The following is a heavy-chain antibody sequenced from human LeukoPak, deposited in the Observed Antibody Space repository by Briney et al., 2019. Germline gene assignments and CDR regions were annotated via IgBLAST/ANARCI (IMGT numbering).Heavy chain of an antibody. J-gene: IGHJ6*02. Sequence: SVKVSCKASGGTFSSYAISWVRQAPGQGLEWMGRIIPILGIANYAQKFQGRVTITADKSTSTAYMELSSLRSEDTAVYYCARDEHYYGSGGYYYGMDVWGQGTTVTVSS. D-gene: IGHD3-10*01. CDR1: GGTFSSYA. CDR3: ARDEHYYGSGGYYYGMDV. CDR2: IIPILGIA. V-gene: IGHV1-69*04.